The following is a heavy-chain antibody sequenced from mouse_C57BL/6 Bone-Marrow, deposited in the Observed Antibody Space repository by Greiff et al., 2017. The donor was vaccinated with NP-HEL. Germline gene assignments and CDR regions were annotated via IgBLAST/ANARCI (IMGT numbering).Heavy chain of an antibody. CDR1: GYTFTSYW. D-gene: IGHD1-1*01. CDR3: AREGTTVVATDFDY. V-gene: IGHV1-69*01. Sequence: QVQLQQPGAELVMPGASVKLSCKASGYTFTSYWMHWVKQRPGQGLEWIGEIDPSDSYTNYNQKFKGNSTLTVDKSSSTAYMQLSSLTSEDSAVYYCAREGTTVVATDFDYWGQGTTLTVSS. J-gene: IGHJ2*01. CDR2: IDPSDSYT.